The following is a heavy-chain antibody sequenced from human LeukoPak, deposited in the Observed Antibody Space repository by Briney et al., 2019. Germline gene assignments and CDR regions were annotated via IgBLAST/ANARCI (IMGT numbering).Heavy chain of an antibody. CDR3: AELGIPMIGGV. V-gene: IGHV3-21*01. CDR1: GFTFSNYN. CDR2: ITSSGTYI. Sequence: GGSLRLSCAASGFTFSNYNMNWVRQAPRKAMEWVSSITSSGTYIFYADSVKGRFTISRDNAKNSLYLQMNSLRAEDTAVYYCAELGIPMIGGVWGKGTTVTISS. D-gene: IGHD3-10*02. J-gene: IGHJ6*04.